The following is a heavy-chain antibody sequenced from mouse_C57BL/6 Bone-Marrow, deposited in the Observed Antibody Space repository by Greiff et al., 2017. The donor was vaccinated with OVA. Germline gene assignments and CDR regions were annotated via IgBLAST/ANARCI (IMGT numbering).Heavy chain of an antibody. CDR2: IWRGGST. J-gene: IGHJ4*01. CDR1: GFSLTSYG. Sequence: VKLMESGPGLVQPSQSLSITCTVSGFSLTSYGVHWVRQSPGKGLEWLGVIWRGGSTDYNAAFMSRLSITKDNSKSQVVFKMNSLQADDTAIYYCAKNLYYSNYDYYAMDYWGQGTSVTVSA. V-gene: IGHV2-5*01. CDR3: AKNLYYSNYDYYAMDY. D-gene: IGHD2-5*01.